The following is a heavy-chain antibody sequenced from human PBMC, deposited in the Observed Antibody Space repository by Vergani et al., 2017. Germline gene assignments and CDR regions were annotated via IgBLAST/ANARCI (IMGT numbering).Heavy chain of an antibody. CDR2: IYSGGST. D-gene: IGHD6-19*01. J-gene: IGHJ3*02. CDR3: ARAGPEKYSSGWYGDDI. CDR1: GFTVSSNY. Sequence: EVQLVESGGGLIQPGGSLRLSCAASGFTVSSNYMSWVRQAPGKGLEWVSVIYSGGSTYYADSVKGRFTISRDNSKNTLYLQMNSLRAEDTAGYYCARAGPEKYSSGWYGDDIWGQGTMVTVSS. V-gene: IGHV3-53*01.